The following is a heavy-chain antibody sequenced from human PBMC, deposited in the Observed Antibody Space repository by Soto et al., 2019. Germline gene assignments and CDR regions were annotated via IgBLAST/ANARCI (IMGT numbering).Heavy chain of an antibody. CDR1: GGSSSSSSNY. CDR3: ASLALGSTWSPY. V-gene: IGHV4-39*01. CDR2: IYYSGST. J-gene: IGHJ4*02. Sequence: SGTLSLTCTASGGSSSSSSNYWAWIRQTPGKGLAWIGSIYYSGSTYYNPSLKSRVTISVDTSKNKFSLKLSSVTDAETAVHYCASLALGSTWSPYWGQGTLVT. D-gene: IGHD6-13*01.